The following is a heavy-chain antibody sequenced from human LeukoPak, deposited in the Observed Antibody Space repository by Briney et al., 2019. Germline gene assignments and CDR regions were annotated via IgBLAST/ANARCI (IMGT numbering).Heavy chain of an antibody. CDR3: ARRAGYTYAYPLDH. J-gene: IGHJ4*02. CDR1: GGSVSSGGYY. V-gene: IGHV4-31*03. D-gene: IGHD5-18*01. CDR2: IFYSGST. Sequence: PSQTLSLTCTVSGGSVSSGGYYWSWIRQYPGKGLEWIGHIFYSGSTYYNPSLKSRVTISIDTSRDQFSLKLSSVTAADTAVYYCARRAGYTYAYPLDHWGQGALVTVSS.